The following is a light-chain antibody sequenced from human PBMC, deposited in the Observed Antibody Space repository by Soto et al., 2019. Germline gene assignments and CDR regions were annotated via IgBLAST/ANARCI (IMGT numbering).Light chain of an antibody. CDR1: QSVLYSSNNKNY. Sequence: DIVMTQSPDSLAVSLGERATINCKSSQSVLYSSNNKNYLAWYQQKPGQPPKLLIYWASTRESGVPDRFSGGGSGTDFTLTISSLQAADVAVYYCQQYYSTPPTFGQGTKLEIK. CDR2: WAS. CDR3: QQYYSTPPT. J-gene: IGKJ2*01. V-gene: IGKV4-1*01.